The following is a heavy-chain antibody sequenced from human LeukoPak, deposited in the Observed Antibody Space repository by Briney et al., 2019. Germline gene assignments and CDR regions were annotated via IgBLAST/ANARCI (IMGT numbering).Heavy chain of an antibody. J-gene: IGHJ4*02. CDR1: GFTFSSYG. Sequence: GGSLRLSCAASGFTFSSYGMHWVRQAPGKGLECVAFIRFEGSDKYYADSVKGRFTISRDNSKNTLYLQMNSLRAEDTAVYYCAKVSDYYGSGSHGFDYWGQGTLVTVSS. V-gene: IGHV3-30*02. CDR3: AKVSDYYGSGSHGFDY. CDR2: IRFEGSDK. D-gene: IGHD3-10*01.